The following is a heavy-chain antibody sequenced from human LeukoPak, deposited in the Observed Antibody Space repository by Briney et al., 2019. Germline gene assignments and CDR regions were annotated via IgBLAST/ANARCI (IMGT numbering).Heavy chain of an antibody. V-gene: IGHV3-23*01. CDR3: ARKSASGNYPLDY. Sequence: GGSLRLPCAASGFNFGSYSMTWVRQAPGKGLEWVSVISADSAATFYADSVKGRFTISRDNGRNTVFLQMSSLRAEDTALYYCARKSASGNYPLDYWGQGTLVTVSS. CDR1: GFNFGSYS. J-gene: IGHJ4*02. CDR2: ISADSAAT. D-gene: IGHD3-10*01.